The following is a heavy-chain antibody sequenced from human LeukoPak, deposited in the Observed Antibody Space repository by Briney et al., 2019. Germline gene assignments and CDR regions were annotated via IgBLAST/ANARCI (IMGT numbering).Heavy chain of an antibody. D-gene: IGHD2-15*01. CDR2: INPNSGDT. CDR1: GYTFTSYG. CDR3: AGGYCSGGTCYLVENWFDP. V-gene: IGHV1-2*06. J-gene: IGHJ5*02. Sequence: ASVKVSCKASGYTFTSYGISWVRQAPGQGLEWMGRINPNSGDTDYAQNFQGRVTMTRDTSISTAYMELTNLRSDDTAVYYCAGGYCSGGTCYLVENWFDPWGQGTLVTVSS.